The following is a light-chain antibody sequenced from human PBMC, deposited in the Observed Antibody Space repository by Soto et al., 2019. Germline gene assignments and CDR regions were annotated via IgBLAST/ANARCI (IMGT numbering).Light chain of an antibody. Sequence: QSLLTQPASGSGSPGQSITFSCTGTSSDGGSYDYVSWHQQHPGKAPKLIIYDVNNRPSGVPSRFSGSKSGNTASLIISGLQTEDEADYYCCAYSTSGTHVFGTG. CDR3: CAYSTSGTHV. CDR1: SSDGGSYDY. J-gene: IGLJ1*01. V-gene: IGLV2-14*03. CDR2: DVN.